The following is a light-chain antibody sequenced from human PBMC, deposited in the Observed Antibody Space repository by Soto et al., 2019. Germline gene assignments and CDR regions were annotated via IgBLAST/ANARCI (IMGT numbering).Light chain of an antibody. CDR2: GAS. V-gene: IGKV3-15*01. CDR1: QSVSSN. CDR3: QQYKNWPVT. J-gene: IGKJ1*01. Sequence: EIVMTQPPATLSVSPGERATLSCRASQSVSSNLAWYRQKPGQAPRLLIYGASTRATGIPARFSGSGSGTEFTLTISSLQSEDFAVYNCQQYKNWPVTFGQGTKVEIK.